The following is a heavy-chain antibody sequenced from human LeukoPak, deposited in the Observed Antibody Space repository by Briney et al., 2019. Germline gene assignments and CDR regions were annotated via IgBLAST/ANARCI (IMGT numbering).Heavy chain of an antibody. Sequence: ASETLSLTCTVSGGSISSYYWSWIRQPPGKGLEWIGYIYYSGSTNYNPSLKSRVTISVDTSKNQFSLKLSSVTAADTAVYYCARGYYYYYYYMDVWGKGTTVTVSS. CDR1: GGSISSYY. CDR2: IYYSGST. J-gene: IGHJ6*03. CDR3: ARGYYYYYYYMDV. V-gene: IGHV4-59*01.